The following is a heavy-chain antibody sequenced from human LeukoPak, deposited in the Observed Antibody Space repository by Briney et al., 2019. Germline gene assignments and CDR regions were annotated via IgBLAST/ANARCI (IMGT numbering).Heavy chain of an antibody. CDR2: INPNSGGT. CDR3: ATDAWGYYDSSGYYRQADY. J-gene: IGHJ4*02. Sequence: GASVKVSCKTSGYTFTGYYMHWVRQAPGQGPEWMGRINPNSGGTNYAQKAQGRVTMTRDTSITTAYMELSRLRSDDTAVYYCATDAWGYYDSSGYYRQADYWGQGTLVTVS. D-gene: IGHD3-22*01. CDR1: GYTFTGYY. V-gene: IGHV1-2*06.